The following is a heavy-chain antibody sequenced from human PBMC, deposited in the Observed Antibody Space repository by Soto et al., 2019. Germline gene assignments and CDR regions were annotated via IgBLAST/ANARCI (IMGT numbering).Heavy chain of an antibody. CDR1: GDTFSSYA. J-gene: IGHJ6*02. CDR3: ARDGSGYRSRASPLDV. V-gene: IGHV1-69*01. D-gene: IGHD3-22*01. Sequence: QVQLVQSGAEVKKPGSSVKVSCKASGDTFSSYAISWVRQAPGQGLEWMGGIITIFGTANYAQKFQGRVTIIADESTSTAYNDLSSLGSEDTAVYYCARDGSGYRSRASPLDVWGQGTTVTVSS. CDR2: IITIFGTA.